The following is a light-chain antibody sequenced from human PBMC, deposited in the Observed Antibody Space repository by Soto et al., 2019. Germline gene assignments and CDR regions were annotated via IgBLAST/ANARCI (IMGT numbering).Light chain of an antibody. Sequence: DIVMTQSPVSLSVSLGERATINCKSSQTVFHSSYNKDFLAWYQQKPGQPPKLLFYWASTRESGVPARFSGGGSGTDFSLTISSLQAEDVAAYYCQQYYSSLTFGQGTKLEIK. J-gene: IGKJ2*01. CDR1: QTVFHSSYNKDF. CDR3: QQYYSSLT. V-gene: IGKV4-1*01. CDR2: WAS.